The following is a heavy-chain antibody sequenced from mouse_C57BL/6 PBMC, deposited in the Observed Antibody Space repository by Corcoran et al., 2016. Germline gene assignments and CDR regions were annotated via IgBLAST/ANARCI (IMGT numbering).Heavy chain of an antibody. CDR1: GYTFTDYY. V-gene: IGHV1-19*01. D-gene: IGHD2-4*01. Sequence: EVQLQQSGPVLVKPGASVKMSCKASGYTFTDYYMNWVKQSHGKSLEWIGVINPYNGGTSYNQKFKGKATLTVDKSSSTAYMELNSLTSEDSAVYYCARDYGYAMDYWGQGTSVTVSS. J-gene: IGHJ4*01. CDR2: INPYNGGT. CDR3: ARDYGYAMDY.